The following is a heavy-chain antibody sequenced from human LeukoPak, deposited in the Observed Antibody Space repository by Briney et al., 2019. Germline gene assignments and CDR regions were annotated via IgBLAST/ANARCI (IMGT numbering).Heavy chain of an antibody. J-gene: IGHJ4*02. CDR2: ISGAGTTT. V-gene: IGHV3-23*01. D-gene: IGHD4-17*01. Sequence: GGSLRLSCAASGIAFSSYAMSWVRQAPGKGLEWVSGISGAGTTTYCADSVKGRLTISRDNSENTLSLQMNSLRAEDTAPYYCAKGSDYGDYIFNCWGQGTQVTVSS. CDR3: AKGSDYGDYIFNC. CDR1: GIAFSSYA.